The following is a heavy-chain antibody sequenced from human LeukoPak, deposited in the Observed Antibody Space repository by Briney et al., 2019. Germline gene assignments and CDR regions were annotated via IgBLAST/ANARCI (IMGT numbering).Heavy chain of an antibody. CDR1: GFTFSSSA. CDR3: AKVSRSSGSYSGGY. CDR2: ISGSGYST. D-gene: IGHD1-26*01. Sequence: GGSLRLSCAASGFTFSSSAMSWVRQAPGKGLEWVSAISGSGYSTYYADSVKGRFTISRDNSKNTLYLQMNSLRSEDTAVYYCAKVSRSSGSYSGGYWGQGTLVTVSS. J-gene: IGHJ4*02. V-gene: IGHV3-23*01.